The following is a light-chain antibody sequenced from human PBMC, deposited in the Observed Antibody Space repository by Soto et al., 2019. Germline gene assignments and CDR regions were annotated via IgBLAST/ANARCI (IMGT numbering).Light chain of an antibody. CDR3: QVWASTAEFFV. J-gene: IGLJ1*01. Sequence: SYDLTQPPSVSGAPGQTAKITCGGDKIGSKIVHWYKQRPGQAPVAVVFDATDRPSGIADRISASRSGETATLTISRVDAGDEADYYCQVWASTAEFFVFGSGTKVTVL. V-gene: IGLV3-21*02. CDR1: KIGSKI. CDR2: DAT.